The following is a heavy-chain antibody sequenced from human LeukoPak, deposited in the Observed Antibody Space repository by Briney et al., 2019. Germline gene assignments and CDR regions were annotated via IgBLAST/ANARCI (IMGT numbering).Heavy chain of an antibody. Sequence: GRSLRLSCAASGFTFSSYGMQWVRQAPGKGREWVAVIWYDGTNKYYADSVKGRFSISRDNSKNTLYLQMNSLRAEDTAVYYCAKGTTVTTSGWFDPWGQGTLVTVSS. CDR1: GFTFSSYG. V-gene: IGHV3-33*06. CDR3: AKGTTVTTSGWFDP. D-gene: IGHD4-17*01. CDR2: IWYDGTNK. J-gene: IGHJ5*02.